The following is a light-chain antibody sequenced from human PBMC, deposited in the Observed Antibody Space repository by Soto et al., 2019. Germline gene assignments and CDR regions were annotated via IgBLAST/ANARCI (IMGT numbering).Light chain of an antibody. J-gene: IGLJ2*01. CDR2: INN. Sequence: QSVLTPPPSASGTPGPRATIACSGSSANIGSNTVNWYQHLPGPAHKRLIYINNQRPSGVPDRFSGSKSVTSASLAISGLQSEDEADYYCAAWDDRLNGRVVFGGGTKVTVL. CDR1: SANIGSNT. V-gene: IGLV1-44*01. CDR3: AAWDDRLNGRVV.